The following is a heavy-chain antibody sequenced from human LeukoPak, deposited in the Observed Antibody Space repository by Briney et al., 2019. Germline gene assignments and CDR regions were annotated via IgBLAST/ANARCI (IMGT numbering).Heavy chain of an antibody. J-gene: IGHJ4*02. Sequence: SETLSLTCAVYGGSFSGYYWSWIRQPPGKGLEWIGEINHSGSTNYNPSLKSRVTISVDTSKNQFSLKLSSVTAADTAVYYCARENQDTAMAPDYWGQGTLVTVSS. CDR3: ARENQDTAMAPDY. D-gene: IGHD5-18*01. CDR1: GGSFSGYY. V-gene: IGHV4-34*01. CDR2: INHSGST.